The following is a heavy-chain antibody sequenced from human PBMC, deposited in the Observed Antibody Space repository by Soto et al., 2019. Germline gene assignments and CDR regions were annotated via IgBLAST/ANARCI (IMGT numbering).Heavy chain of an antibody. CDR1: GFSFSTYE. Sequence: EVQLLESGGGLAQPGGSLRLSCEASGFSFSTYEMSWDRQAPGKGLEWVSFISDTGHSTYYANFVKGRFTISRDNSQTTLYLHMNGLRSEDEAVYYCVQRGPLDYWGQGILVAVSS. D-gene: IGHD3-10*01. V-gene: IGHV3-23*01. CDR2: ISDTGHST. J-gene: IGHJ4*02. CDR3: VQRGPLDY.